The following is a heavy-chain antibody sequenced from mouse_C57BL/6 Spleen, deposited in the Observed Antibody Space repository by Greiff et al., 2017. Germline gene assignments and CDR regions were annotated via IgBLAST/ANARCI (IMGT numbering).Heavy chain of an antibody. Sequence: EVQLVESGGGLVKPGGSLKLSCAASGFTFSDYGMHWVRQAPEKGLEWVAYISSGSSTIYYADTVKGRFTISRDNAKNTLFLQMTSLRSEDTAMYYCARDYYYGSSYDWFAYWGQGTLVTVSA. V-gene: IGHV5-17*01. J-gene: IGHJ3*01. CDR3: ARDYYYGSSYDWFAY. CDR2: ISSGSSTI. D-gene: IGHD1-1*01. CDR1: GFTFSDYG.